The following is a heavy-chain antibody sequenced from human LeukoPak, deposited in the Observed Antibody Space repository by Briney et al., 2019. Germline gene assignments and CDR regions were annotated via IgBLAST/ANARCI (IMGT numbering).Heavy chain of an antibody. V-gene: IGHV4-34*01. J-gene: IGHJ4*02. CDR2: INHSGST. CDR3: ARGGGYSYDY. CDR1: GGSFSGYY. Sequence: MSSETLSLTCAVYGGSFSGYYWSWIRQPPGKGLEWIGEINHSGSTNYNPSLKSRVTISVDTSKNQFSLKLSSVTAADTAVYYCARGGGYSYDYWGQGTLVTVSS. D-gene: IGHD5-18*01.